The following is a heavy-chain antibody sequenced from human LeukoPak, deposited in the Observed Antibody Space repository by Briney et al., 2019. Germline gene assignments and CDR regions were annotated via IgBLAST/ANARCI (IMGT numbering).Heavy chain of an antibody. V-gene: IGHV3-21*01. CDR3: AREVDTAMAIRAPYYYYGMDV. CDR1: GFTFTSYA. Sequence: PGGSLRLSCAASGFTFTSYAMHWVRQAPGKGLEWVSSISSSSSYIYYADSVKGRFTISRDNAKNSLYLQMNSLRAEDTAVYYCAREVDTAMAIRAPYYYYGMDVWGQGTTVTVSS. J-gene: IGHJ6*02. D-gene: IGHD5-18*01. CDR2: ISSSSSYI.